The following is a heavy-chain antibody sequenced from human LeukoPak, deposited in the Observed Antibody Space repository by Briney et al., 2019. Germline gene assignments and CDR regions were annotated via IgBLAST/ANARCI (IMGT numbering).Heavy chain of an antibody. CDR1: GFTVSSNY. Sequence: PGGSLRLSCAASGFTVSSNYMSWVRQAPGKGREWVSVIYSGGSTYYADSVKGRFTISRDNSKNTLYLQMNSLRAEDTAVYYCARGNIVVVPAADNWFDPWGQGTLVTVSS. CDR3: ARGNIVVVPAADNWFDP. J-gene: IGHJ5*02. D-gene: IGHD2-2*01. CDR2: IYSGGST. V-gene: IGHV3-66*02.